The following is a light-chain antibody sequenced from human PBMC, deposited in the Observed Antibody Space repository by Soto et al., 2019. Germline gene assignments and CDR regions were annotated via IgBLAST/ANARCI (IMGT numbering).Light chain of an antibody. CDR3: QQSFSTLWT. CDR1: QSISSY. V-gene: IGKV1-39*01. J-gene: IGKJ1*01. Sequence: DIQMTQSPSTLSASVGDRVTITCLASQSISSYLNWYQQKPGKAPKLLIYAASSLQSGVPSRFSGSGSGTDFTLTISSLQPEDFATYYCQQSFSTLWTFGQGTIV. CDR2: AAS.